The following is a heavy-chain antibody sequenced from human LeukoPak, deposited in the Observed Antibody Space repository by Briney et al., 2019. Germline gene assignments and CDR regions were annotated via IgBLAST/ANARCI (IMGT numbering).Heavy chain of an antibody. J-gene: IGHJ4*02. D-gene: IGHD4-23*01. CDR3: AKGGYGGALDY. CDR2: ISWDGGTT. Sequence: GGSLRLSCAASGFTSGFTFDDYMMHWVRQAPGKGLEWVALISWDGGTTDYADSVKGRFTISRDNSKNSLYLQMNSLRTEDIAIYYCAKGGYGGALDYWGQATLVAVSS. V-gene: IGHV3-43*01. CDR1: GFTFDDYM.